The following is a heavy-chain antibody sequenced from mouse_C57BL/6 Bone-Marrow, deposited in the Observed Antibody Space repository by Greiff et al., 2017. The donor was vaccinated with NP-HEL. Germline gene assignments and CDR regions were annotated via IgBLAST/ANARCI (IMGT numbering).Heavy chain of an antibody. CDR2: INPNNGST. CDR3: ARNCYSIDD. J-gene: IGHJ4*01. V-gene: IGHV1-18*01. Sequence: VQLQQSGPELVKPGASVKISCKASGYTFTDYNMDWVKQSHGQSLEWIGDINPNNGSTIYNQKFKGKATLTVDKSSSTAYMELRSLTSEDTAVYYCARNCYSIDDWGQGTPVTVSS. CDR1: GYTFTDYN. D-gene: IGHD4-1*01.